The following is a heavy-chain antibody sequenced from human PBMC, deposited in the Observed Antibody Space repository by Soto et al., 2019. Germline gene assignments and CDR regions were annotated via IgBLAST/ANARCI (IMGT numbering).Heavy chain of an antibody. Sequence: PGGSLRLSCAASGFTFSSYAMHWVRQAPGKGLEWVAVISYDGSNKYYADSVKGRFTISRDNSKNTLYLQMNSLRAEDTAVYYCARGGITRTPFDYWGQGTPVTVSS. CDR1: GFTFSSYA. CDR3: ARGGITRTPFDY. V-gene: IGHV3-30-3*01. D-gene: IGHD3-10*01. CDR2: ISYDGSNK. J-gene: IGHJ4*02.